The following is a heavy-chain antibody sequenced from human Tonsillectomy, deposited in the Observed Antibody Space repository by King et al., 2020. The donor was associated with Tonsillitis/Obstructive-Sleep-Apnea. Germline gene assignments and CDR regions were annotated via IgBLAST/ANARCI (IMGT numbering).Heavy chain of an antibody. V-gene: IGHV2-5*02. Sequence: TLKESGPTLVKPTQTLTLTCTFSGFSLTTSGVGVGWIRQPPGKALEWLALIYWDDDKRYSPSLKSRLTITRDTPKNQVVLKMTNMDPVDTATYYCAHRVDTFDYWGQGTLVTVSS. D-gene: IGHD5-18*01. CDR1: GFSLTTSGVG. CDR3: AHRVDTFDY. J-gene: IGHJ4*02. CDR2: IYWDDDK.